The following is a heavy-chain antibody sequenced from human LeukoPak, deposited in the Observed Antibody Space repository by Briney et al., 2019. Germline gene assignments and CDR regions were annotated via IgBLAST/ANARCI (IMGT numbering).Heavy chain of an antibody. CDR2: IYYSGST. D-gene: IGHD6-13*01. Sequence: SETLSLTCTVSGGSISSSSYYWGWIRQPPGKGLEWIGYIYYSGSTNYNPSLKSRVTMSVDTSKNQFSLKLSSVTAADTAVYYCARDLKAGDYYYYYYMDVWGKGTTVTVSS. CDR1: GGSISSSSYY. J-gene: IGHJ6*03. V-gene: IGHV4-61*05. CDR3: ARDLKAGDYYYYYYMDV.